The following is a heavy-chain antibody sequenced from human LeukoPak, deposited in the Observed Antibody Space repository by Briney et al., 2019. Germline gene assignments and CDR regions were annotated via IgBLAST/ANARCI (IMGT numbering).Heavy chain of an antibody. CDR2: ISSSGSTI. CDR1: GFTFSDYY. Sequence: GGSLRLSCAASGFTFSDYYMSWIRQAPGKGLEWVSYISSSGSTIYYADSVKGRFTISRDNAKNSLYLQMNSLRAEDTAVYYCARDSMVRGVIYYYYYGMGVWGQGTTVTVSS. V-gene: IGHV3-11*01. D-gene: IGHD3-10*01. CDR3: ARDSMVRGVIYYYYYGMGV. J-gene: IGHJ6*02.